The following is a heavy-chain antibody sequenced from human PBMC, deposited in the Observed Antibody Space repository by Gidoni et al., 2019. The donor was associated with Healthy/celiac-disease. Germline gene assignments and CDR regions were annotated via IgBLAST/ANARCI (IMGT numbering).Heavy chain of an antibody. Sequence: QVQLQQWGAGLLKHSENLSLTCAVDGGSFSGYYWSWIRQPPGKGLEWIGEINHRGSTNDNPSLTSRVTISVDTSKNQFSLMLSSVTAADTAVYYCARGRLLPYYYYGMDVWGQGTTVTVSS. CDR2: INHRGST. V-gene: IGHV4-34*01. J-gene: IGHJ6*02. CDR1: GGSFSGYY. CDR3: ARGRLLPYYYYGMDV. D-gene: IGHD2-15*01.